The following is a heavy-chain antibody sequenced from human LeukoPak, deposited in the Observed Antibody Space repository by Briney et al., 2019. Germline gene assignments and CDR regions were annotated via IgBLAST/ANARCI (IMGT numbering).Heavy chain of an antibody. D-gene: IGHD6-13*01. J-gene: IGHJ5*02. V-gene: IGHV3-21*01. CDR2: ISSSSSCI. CDR1: GFTFSSYS. Sequence: GGSLRLSCAASGFTFSSYSMSWVRQAPGKGLEWVSSISSSSSCIYYADSVKGRFTISRDNAKNSLYLQMNSLRAEDTAVYYCARDSGYSSSWYVEDWFDPWGQGTLVTVSS. CDR3: ARDSGYSSSWYVEDWFDP.